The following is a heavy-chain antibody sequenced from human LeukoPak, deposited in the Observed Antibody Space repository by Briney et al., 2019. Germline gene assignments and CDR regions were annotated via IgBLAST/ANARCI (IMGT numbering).Heavy chain of an antibody. J-gene: IGHJ4*02. Sequence: SETLSLTCTVSGASISDSYWGWIRQPAGKGLEWIGRFYTSGTTTYNPSLKSRVTMSFDTSKNQLSVRLTSVTAADTAVYYCARIYTGNYLDYWGQGTLLTVSS. CDR2: FYTSGTT. CDR1: GASISDSY. CDR3: ARIYTGNYLDY. V-gene: IGHV4-4*07. D-gene: IGHD1-1*01.